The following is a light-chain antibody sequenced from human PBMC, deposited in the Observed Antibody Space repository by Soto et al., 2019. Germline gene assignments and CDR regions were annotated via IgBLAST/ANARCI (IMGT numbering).Light chain of an antibody. CDR3: QQYGSSVT. V-gene: IGKV3-20*01. J-gene: IGKJ5*01. CDR1: QSVSSSY. CDR2: GAS. Sequence: EIVLTQSPVTLALSPVEGATLSCIASQSVSSSYLAWYQQKPGQAPRLLIYGASSRATGIPDRFSGSGSGTDFTLTISRLEPEDFAVYYCQQYGSSVTFGQGTRLEIK.